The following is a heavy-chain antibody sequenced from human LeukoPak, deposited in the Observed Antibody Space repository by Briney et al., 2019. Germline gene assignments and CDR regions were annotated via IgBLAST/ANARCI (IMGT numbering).Heavy chain of an antibody. J-gene: IGHJ6*03. CDR3: ARQYYYGSGSYRPYYYYYMDV. CDR1: GGSFSGYY. CDR2: INHSGST. D-gene: IGHD3-10*01. Sequence: SETLSLTCAVYGGSFSGYYWSWIRQPPGKGLEWIGEINHSGSTNYNPSLKSRVTISVDTSKNQFSLKLSSVTAADTAVYYCARQYYYGSGSYRPYYYYYMDVWGKGTTVTISS. V-gene: IGHV4-34*01.